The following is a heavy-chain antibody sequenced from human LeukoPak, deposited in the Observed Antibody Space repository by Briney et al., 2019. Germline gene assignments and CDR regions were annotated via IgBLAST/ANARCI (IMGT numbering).Heavy chain of an antibody. D-gene: IGHD3-10*01. Sequence: PSETLSLTCAVSGYSISSGYYWGWIRQPPGKGLEWIGSIYHSGSTYYNPSLKSRVTISVDTSKNQFSLKLSSVTAADTAVYYCARDPMVRGAGAFGIWGQGTMVTVSS. CDR3: ARDPMVRGAGAFGI. J-gene: IGHJ3*02. V-gene: IGHV4-38-2*02. CDR1: GYSISSGYY. CDR2: IYHSGST.